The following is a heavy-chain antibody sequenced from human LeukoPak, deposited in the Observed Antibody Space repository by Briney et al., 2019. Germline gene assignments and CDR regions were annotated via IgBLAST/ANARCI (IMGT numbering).Heavy chain of an antibody. V-gene: IGHV1-69*13. CDR2: IIPIFGTA. CDR1: GGTFSSYA. J-gene: IGHJ5*02. Sequence: SVKVSCKASGGTFSSYAISWVRQAPGQGLEWMGGIIPIFGTANYAQKFQGRVTITADESTSTAYMELSSLRSEDTAVYYCARELPEYCSGGSCYWWFDPWGQGTLVTVSS. D-gene: IGHD2-15*01. CDR3: ARELPEYCSGGSCYWWFDP.